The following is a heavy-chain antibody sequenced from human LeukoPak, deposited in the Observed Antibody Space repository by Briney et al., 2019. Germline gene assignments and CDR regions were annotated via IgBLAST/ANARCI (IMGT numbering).Heavy chain of an antibody. V-gene: IGHV3-30-3*01. CDR2: ISYDGSNK. J-gene: IGHJ4*02. D-gene: IGHD2/OR15-2a*01. CDR1: GFTFSSYA. Sequence: GGSLRLSCAASGFTFSSYAMHWVHQAPGKGLEWVAVISYDGSNKYYADSVKGRFTISRDNSKNTLYLQMNSLRAEDTAVYYCARVQGTLIKYYFDYWGQGTLVTVSS. CDR3: ARVQGTLIKYYFDY.